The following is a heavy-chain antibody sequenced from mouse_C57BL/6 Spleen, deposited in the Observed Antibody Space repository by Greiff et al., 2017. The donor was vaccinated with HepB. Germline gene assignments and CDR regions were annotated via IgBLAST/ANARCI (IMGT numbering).Heavy chain of an antibody. CDR2: ISGGGGNT. V-gene: IGHV5-9*01. D-gene: IGHD1-1*01. Sequence: EVNVVESGGGLVKPGGSLKLSCAASGFTFSSYTMSWVRQTPEKRLEWVATISGGGGNTYYPDSVKGRFTISRDNAKNTLYLQMSSLRSEDTALYYCAREDFTTVVEDWFAYWGQGTLVTVSA. CDR1: GFTFSSYT. CDR3: AREDFTTVVEDWFAY. J-gene: IGHJ3*01.